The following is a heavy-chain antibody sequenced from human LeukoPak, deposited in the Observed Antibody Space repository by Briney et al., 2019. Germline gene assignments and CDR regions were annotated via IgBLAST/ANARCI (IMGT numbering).Heavy chain of an antibody. D-gene: IGHD3-22*01. CDR1: GFTFRYFG. CDR3: ATDGGSTGYYGRSDY. V-gene: IGHV3-15*01. J-gene: IGHJ4*02. CDR2: IKSKADAGTT. Sequence: GGSLRLSCAASGFTFRYFGMNWVRQAPGKGLEWVGRIKSKADAGTTDYAAPVKGRFTISRDDSKNTLYLQMNSLKTEDTAVYYCATDGGSTGYYGRSDYWGQGTLVTVSS.